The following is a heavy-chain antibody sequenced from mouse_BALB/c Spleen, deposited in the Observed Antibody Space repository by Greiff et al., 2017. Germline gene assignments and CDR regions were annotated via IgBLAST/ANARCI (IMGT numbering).Heavy chain of an antibody. D-gene: IGHD2-1*01. CDR1: GFSLSTSGMS. V-gene: IGHV8-8*01. CDR2: IWWNDDK. J-gene: IGHJ2*01. Sequence: QVTLKVSGPGILQPSQTLSLTCSFSGFSLSTSGMSVGWIRQPSGKGLEWLAHIWWNDDKYYNPALKSRLTISKDTSNNQVFLKIASVVTADTATYYCARIETTYFDYWGQGTTLTVSS. CDR3: ARIETTYFDY.